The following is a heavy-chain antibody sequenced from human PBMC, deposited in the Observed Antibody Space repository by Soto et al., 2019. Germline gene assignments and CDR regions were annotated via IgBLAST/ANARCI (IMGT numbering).Heavy chain of an antibody. J-gene: IGHJ5*02. D-gene: IGHD3-10*01. V-gene: IGHV4-59*01. CDR2: IYYSGST. CDR3: ARGGWGYYGSGSHNWFDH. CDR1: GGSISSYY. Sequence: SETLSLTCTVSGGSISSYYWSWIRQPPGKGLEWIGYIYYSGSTNYNPSLKSRVTISVDTSKNQFSLKLSSVTAADTAVYYCARGGWGYYGSGSHNWFDHWGQGTLVTVSS.